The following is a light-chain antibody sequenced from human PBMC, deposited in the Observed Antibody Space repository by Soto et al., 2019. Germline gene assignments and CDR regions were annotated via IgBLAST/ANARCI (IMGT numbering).Light chain of an antibody. J-gene: IGLJ2*01. CDR3: SSYSSTTTYIL. V-gene: IGLV2-14*01. CDR2: EVT. Sequence: QSALTQPASVSGSPGQSITISCTGTSSDVGAYNYVSWYQHRPGKAPKLLLHEVTNRPSGVSDRFSGSKSGNTASLTISGLQSEDEAFYHCSSYSSTTTYILFGGGTKVTVL. CDR1: SSDVGAYNY.